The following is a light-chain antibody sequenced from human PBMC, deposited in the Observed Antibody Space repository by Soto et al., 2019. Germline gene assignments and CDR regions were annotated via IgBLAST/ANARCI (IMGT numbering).Light chain of an antibody. J-gene: IGKJ1*01. CDR2: KAS. Sequence: DIQMTQSPSTLSASVGDRVTITFRASQSISSWLAWYQQKPGKAPKLLIYKASTLQSGVPSRFSGSGSGTEFTLAISSLQPDDSATYYCQQYNDNWTFGQGTKVDIK. CDR3: QQYNDNWT. CDR1: QSISSW. V-gene: IGKV1-5*03.